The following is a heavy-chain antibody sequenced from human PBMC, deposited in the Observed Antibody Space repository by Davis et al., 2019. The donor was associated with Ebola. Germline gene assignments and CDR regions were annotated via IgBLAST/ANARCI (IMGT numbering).Heavy chain of an antibody. V-gene: IGHV3-30*18. CDR3: AKVRSVAGTWEKVYQYYYGMDV. Sequence: PGGSLRLSCAASGFTLSSNGMHWVRQAPGKGLEWVAVISYDGSNKKYVDSVKGRFTISRDISKNTLYLQMNSLRAEDTAVYYCAKVRSVAGTWEKVYQYYYGMDVWGQGTTVTVSS. J-gene: IGHJ6*02. CDR1: GFTLSSNG. CDR2: ISYDGSNK. D-gene: IGHD6-19*01.